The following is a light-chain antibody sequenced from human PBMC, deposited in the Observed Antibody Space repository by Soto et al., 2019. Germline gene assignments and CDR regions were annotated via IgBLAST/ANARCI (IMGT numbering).Light chain of an antibody. CDR2: DVS. CDR3: CSYAGSYTSL. CDR1: SSDVGGYNY. Sequence: QSALTQPRSVSGSPGQSVTISCTGTSSDVGGYNYVSWYQQHPGKAPKLMIYDVSKRPSGVPDRFSGSKSGNTASLTISGLQAEDEADYYCCSYAGSYTSLFRGGTKLTVL. V-gene: IGLV2-11*01. J-gene: IGLJ2*01.